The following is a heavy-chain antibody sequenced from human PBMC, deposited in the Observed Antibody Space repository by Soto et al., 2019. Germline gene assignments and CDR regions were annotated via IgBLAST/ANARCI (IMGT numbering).Heavy chain of an antibody. J-gene: IGHJ6*02. CDR2: IIPIFGTA. CDR3: ARDGPSIAAQNYYYYYGMDV. Sequence: SSVKVSCKASGGTFSSYAISWVRQAPGQGLEWMGGIIPIFGTANYAQKFQGRVTITADESTSTAYMELSSLGSEDTAVYYCARDGPSIAAQNYYYYYGMDVWGQGTTVTVSS. D-gene: IGHD6-6*01. CDR1: GGTFSSYA. V-gene: IGHV1-69*13.